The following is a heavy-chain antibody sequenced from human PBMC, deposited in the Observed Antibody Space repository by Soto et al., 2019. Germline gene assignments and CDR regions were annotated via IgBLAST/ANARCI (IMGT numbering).Heavy chain of an antibody. D-gene: IGHD4-17*01. V-gene: IGHV3-9*01. CDR1: GFTFDDYA. CDR3: AKDIEWDGDSPFDY. CDR2: ISWNSGSI. Sequence: EVQLVESGGGLVQPGRSLRLSCAASGFTFDDYAMHWVRQAPGKGLEWVSGISWNSGSIGYADSVKGRFTISRDNAKNSLYLQMNSLRAEDTALYYCAKDIEWDGDSPFDYWGQGTLVTVSS. J-gene: IGHJ4*02.